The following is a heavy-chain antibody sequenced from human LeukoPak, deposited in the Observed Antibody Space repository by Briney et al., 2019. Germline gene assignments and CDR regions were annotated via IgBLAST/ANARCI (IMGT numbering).Heavy chain of an antibody. J-gene: IGHJ3*02. CDR2: IKEDGSEK. CDR1: GFTFSNFW. D-gene: IGHD1-26*01. Sequence: GGSLRLSCAASGFTFSNFWMSWVRQAPGTGLEWVANIKEDGSEKYYVDSVRGRFTISRDNAKNSLFLQMNSLRAEDTAVYYCARDRYSGTYLGASDIWGQGTMVTVSS. V-gene: IGHV3-7*01. CDR3: ARDRYSGTYLGASDI.